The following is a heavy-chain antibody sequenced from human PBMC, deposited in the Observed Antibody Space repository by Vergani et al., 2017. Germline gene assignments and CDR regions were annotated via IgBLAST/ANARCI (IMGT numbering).Heavy chain of an antibody. D-gene: IGHD6-19*01. Sequence: QVQLQESGPGLVKPSETLSLTCTVSGGSISSYYWSWIRQPAGKGLEWIGRIYTSGSTNYNPSLKSRVTMSVDTSKNQFSLKLSAVTAADTAVYYCARVKRPGIAVAGTSYYYYYMYVWGKXP. V-gene: IGHV4-4*07. CDR3: ARVKRPGIAVAGTSYYYYYMYV. CDR1: GGSISSYY. J-gene: IGHJ6*03. CDR2: IYTSGST.